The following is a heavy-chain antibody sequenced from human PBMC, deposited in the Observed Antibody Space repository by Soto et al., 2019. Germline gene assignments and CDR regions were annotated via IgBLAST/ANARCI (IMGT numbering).Heavy chain of an antibody. CDR2: ISYDGSNK. CDR1: GFPFTTYG. J-gene: IGHJ4*02. CDR3: VGSQYYFDY. Sequence: QVQLVESGGGVVQPGRSLRLSCAASGFPFTTYGMHWVREGPGKGLEWVAVISYDGSNKYYADSVKGRFTISRDNSKNTLYLQMNSLRPEDAALYYCVGSQYYFDYRGQGTMVTV. D-gene: IGHD1-26*01. V-gene: IGHV3-30*03.